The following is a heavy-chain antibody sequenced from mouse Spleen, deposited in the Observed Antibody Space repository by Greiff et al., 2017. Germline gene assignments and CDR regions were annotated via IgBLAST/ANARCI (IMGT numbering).Heavy chain of an antibody. CDR1: GYAFSSYW. J-gene: IGHJ2*01. CDR2: IYPGDGDT. Sequence: QVQLQQSGAELVKPGASVKISCKASGYAFSSYWMNWVKQRPGKGLEWIGQIYPGDGDTNYNGKFKGKATLTADKSSSTAYMQLSSLTSEDSAVYFCASGPITTVVATDYWGQGTTLTVSS. V-gene: IGHV1-80*01. D-gene: IGHD1-1*01. CDR3: ASGPITTVVATDY.